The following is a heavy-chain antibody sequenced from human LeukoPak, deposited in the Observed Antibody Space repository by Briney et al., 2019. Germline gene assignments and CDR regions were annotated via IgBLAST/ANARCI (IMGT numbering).Heavy chain of an antibody. D-gene: IGHD2-15*01. CDR1: GDSISSDGYS. CDR2: IYHSGST. J-gene: IGHJ6*02. Sequence: SQTLSPTCAVSGDSISSDGYSWSWIRQPPGKGLEWIGYIYHSGSTYHTPSLESRVTISVDRSKNQFSLKLSSVTAADTAVYYCARETRYCSGGSCYSGMDVWGQGTTVTVSS. CDR3: ARETRYCSGGSCYSGMDV. V-gene: IGHV4-30-2*01.